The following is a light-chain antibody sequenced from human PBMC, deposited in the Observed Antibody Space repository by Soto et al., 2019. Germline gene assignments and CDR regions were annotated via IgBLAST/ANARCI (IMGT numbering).Light chain of an antibody. CDR3: QQYDGSSIT. Sequence: IVLTHSPGTVSLSTGEGATLSCRASQTIRYNYLAWYQQRPGQAPRLLIYDASSRATGVPDRFSGSGSGTDFTLTISRLEPEDFAVYSCQQYDGSSITFGQGTRLEIK. CDR2: DAS. CDR1: QTIRYNY. J-gene: IGKJ5*01. V-gene: IGKV3-20*01.